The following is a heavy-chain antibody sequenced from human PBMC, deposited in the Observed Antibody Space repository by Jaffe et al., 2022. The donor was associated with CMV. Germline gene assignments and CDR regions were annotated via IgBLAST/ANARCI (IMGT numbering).Heavy chain of an antibody. J-gene: IGHJ4*02. V-gene: IGHV5-51*01. D-gene: IGHD2-21*02. CDR2: IHPGDSTT. CDR1: GYTFPSYW. Sequence: EVQLVQSGAEVKKPGESLKISCKGSGYTFPSYWIHWVRQMPGKAPEWMGIIHPGDSTTRYSPSLQGQVTISADKSTGTAYLQWSSLKASDTAMYYCARHWVGTSEWTGAFDHWGQGTLVIVSS. CDR3: ARHWVGTSEWTGAFDH.